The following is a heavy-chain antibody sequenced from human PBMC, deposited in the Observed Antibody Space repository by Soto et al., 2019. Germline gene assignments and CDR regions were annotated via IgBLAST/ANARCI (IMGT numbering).Heavy chain of an antibody. V-gene: IGHV1-46*03. CDR3: ARRPRAGPSIPAASSGLAY. Sequence: ASVKVSCKASGYTFTSYYMHWVRQAPGQGLEWMGIINPSGGSTSYAQKFQGRVTMTRDTSTSTVYMELSSLRSEDTAVYYCARRPRAGPSIPAASSGLAYWGQGTLVTVSS. CDR2: INPSGGST. CDR1: GYTFTSYY. D-gene: IGHD2-2*01. J-gene: IGHJ4*02.